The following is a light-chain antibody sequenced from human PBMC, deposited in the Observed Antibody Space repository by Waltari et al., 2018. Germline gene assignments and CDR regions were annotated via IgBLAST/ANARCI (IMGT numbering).Light chain of an antibody. CDR3: CSYAGISTFYV. V-gene: IGLV2-11*01. Sequence: QSALTQPRSVSGSPGQSVTISCTGASSDVEHVSWYQHHPGKAPKLMIYDVNKRPSGVPDRFSGSQSGNTASLTISGLQADDEADYYCCSYAGISTFYVFGSGTKVTVL. CDR1: SSDVEH. CDR2: DVN. J-gene: IGLJ1*01.